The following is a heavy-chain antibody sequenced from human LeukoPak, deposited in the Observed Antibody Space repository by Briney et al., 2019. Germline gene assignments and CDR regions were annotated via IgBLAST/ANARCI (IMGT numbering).Heavy chain of an antibody. D-gene: IGHD2-15*01. CDR3: VRDAAYNAFNM. V-gene: IGHV3-48*02. J-gene: IGHJ3*02. Sequence: GGSLRLSCAASGFAFNTYSMNWVRQAPGKGLQWASSITTTSTSKYYADSVKGRFTISRDNAKNSLYLQMDSLRDEDTAVYYCVRDAAYNAFNMWGQGTMVTVSS. CDR1: GFAFNTYS. CDR2: ITTTSTSK.